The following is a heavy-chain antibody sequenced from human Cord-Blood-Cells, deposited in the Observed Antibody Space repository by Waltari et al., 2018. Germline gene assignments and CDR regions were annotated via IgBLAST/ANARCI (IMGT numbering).Heavy chain of an antibody. V-gene: IGHV1-69*12. CDR3: ASEGMRGSYPQNPPWPLDY. D-gene: IGHD1-26*01. Sequence: QVKLVQSGAEVKKPGSSVRVSCKASGGTFSSYAISWVRQAPGQRLEWMGGLIPISGVANDELKFQGRVTMTADESTSTAYRVLSSRRCDDTAVYYCASEGMRGSYPQNPPWPLDYWGQGTLVTVSS. J-gene: IGHJ4*02. CDR1: GGTFSSYA. CDR2: LIPISGVA.